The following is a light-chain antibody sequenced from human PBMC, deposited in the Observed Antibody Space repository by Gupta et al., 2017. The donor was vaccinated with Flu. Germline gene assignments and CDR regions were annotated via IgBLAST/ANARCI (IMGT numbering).Light chain of an antibody. J-gene: IGLJ2*01. CDR1: TSNIGSNV. V-gene: IGLV1-44*01. Sequence: TISRSVSTSNIGSNVVIWLRQPPGTAPNLLIFGNSHRPSGVPHRFSGSKSVTAASLAITGLLAEDEADYYCAAADDSLSAVVFGEWTKLTVL. CDR2: GNS. CDR3: AAADDSLSAVV.